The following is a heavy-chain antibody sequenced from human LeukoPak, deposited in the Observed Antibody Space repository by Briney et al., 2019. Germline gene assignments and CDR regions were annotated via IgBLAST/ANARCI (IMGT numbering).Heavy chain of an antibody. D-gene: IGHD5-24*01. CDR2: INPNSGNT. Sequence: ASVKVSCKASGYTFTDYDINWVRQAPGQGLEWMGWINPNSGNTDYAQKFQGRVTITRNTSIRTAYTELRSLRSDDTAVYYCARRWLQDYWGQRTLVTVSS. V-gene: IGHV1-8*03. CDR1: GYTFTDYD. J-gene: IGHJ4*02. CDR3: ARRWLQDY.